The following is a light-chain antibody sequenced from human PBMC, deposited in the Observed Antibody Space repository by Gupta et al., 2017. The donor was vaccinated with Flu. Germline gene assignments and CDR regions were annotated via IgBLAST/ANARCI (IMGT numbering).Light chain of an antibody. CDR1: SSDVGAFYY. CDR3: SSYSNSNTLVHV. CDR2: DVN. J-gene: IGLJ1*01. Sequence: TISCTGTSSDVGAFYYVSWYQQYPGKAPKLMIYDVNNRPSGVSYRFSGSKSGNTASLTISGLQPEDEAEYHCSSYSNSNTLVHVFGTGTKVTVL. V-gene: IGLV2-14*03.